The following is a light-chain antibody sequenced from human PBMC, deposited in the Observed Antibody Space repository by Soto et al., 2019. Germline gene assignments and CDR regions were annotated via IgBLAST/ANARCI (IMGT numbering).Light chain of an antibody. CDR2: LEGSGSY. V-gene: IGLV4-60*02. J-gene: IGLJ3*02. CDR3: ETWDFNPRV. Sequence: QTVVTQSSSASASLGSSVTLTCTLSSGHSSYIIAWHQQQPGKAPRYLMKLEGSGSYNKGSGVPDRFSGSSSGADRYLTISNLQFEDEADYYCETWDFNPRVFGGGTKLTVL. CDR1: SGHSSYI.